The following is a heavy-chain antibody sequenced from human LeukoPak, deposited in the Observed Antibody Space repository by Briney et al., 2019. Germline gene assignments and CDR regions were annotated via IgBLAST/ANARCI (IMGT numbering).Heavy chain of an antibody. J-gene: IGHJ4*02. Sequence: PSETLSLTCTVSGGSISSYYWSWIRQPPGKGLEWIGYIYYSGSTNYNPSLKSRVTISVDTSKNQFSLKLSSVTAADTAVYYCARVSTQNCSGGSCYSNFDYWGQGTLVTVSS. CDR1: GGSISSYY. CDR3: ARVSTQNCSGGSCYSNFDY. V-gene: IGHV4-59*01. D-gene: IGHD2-15*01. CDR2: IYYSGST.